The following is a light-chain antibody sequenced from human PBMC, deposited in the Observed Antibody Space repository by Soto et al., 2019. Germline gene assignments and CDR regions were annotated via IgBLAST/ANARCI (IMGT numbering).Light chain of an antibody. Sequence: QSVLTQPPSVSGAPGQRVTISCTGSSSDIGAGYEVHWYQQLPGTAPKLLIYGNSNRPSGVPDRFSGSRSGTSASLAITGLQAEDEADYYCQSYDSSLSCYVVFGGGTKLTVL. CDR2: GNS. V-gene: IGLV1-40*01. J-gene: IGLJ2*01. CDR3: QSYDSSLSCYVV. CDR1: SSDIGAGYE.